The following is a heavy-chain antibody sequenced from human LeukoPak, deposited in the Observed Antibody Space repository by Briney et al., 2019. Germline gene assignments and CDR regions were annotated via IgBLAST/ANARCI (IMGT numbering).Heavy chain of an antibody. CDR3: ARDSLYTSSYVY. J-gene: IGHJ4*02. CDR2: ISVRGDTI. CDR1: GFTFSGYN. V-gene: IGHV3-48*01. Sequence: GGSLRLSCAASGFTFSGYNMNWVRQTPGKGLEWVSYISVRGDTIYYADSVKGRFTISRDNAKNSLYLQMNSLRAEDTAVYYCARDSLYTSSYVYWGQGTLVTVSS. D-gene: IGHD2-8*01.